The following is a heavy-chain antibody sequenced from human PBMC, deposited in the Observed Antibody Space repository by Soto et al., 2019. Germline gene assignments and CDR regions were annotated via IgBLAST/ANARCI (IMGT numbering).Heavy chain of an antibody. CDR3: VREEFGANASRFGT. D-gene: IGHD3-10*01. CDR2: ISPYNGNT. Sequence: GASVKVSCNASGYTFTTYSINWVRQAPGQGLEGMGWISPYNGNTNYAQNFQGRVTMTTDTSTSTAYMELRSLKSDDTAVYYCVREEFGANASRFGTWGQGTRVTASS. J-gene: IGHJ6*01. V-gene: IGHV1-18*04. CDR1: GYTFTTYS.